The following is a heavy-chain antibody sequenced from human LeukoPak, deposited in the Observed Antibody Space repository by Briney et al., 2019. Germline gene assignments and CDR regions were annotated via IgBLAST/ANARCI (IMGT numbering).Heavy chain of an antibody. Sequence: PGGSLRLSCAVSEFNFSNYDMHWVRQAPGKGLEWVAVISTDGSHKFHADSVKGRFTISRDNSKSTVYLQMNRLRAEDTAVYYCTKGRHCTGGRCYWDFDYWGPETLVTVSS. CDR1: EFNFSNYD. J-gene: IGHJ4*02. V-gene: IGHV3-30*18. D-gene: IGHD2-15*01. CDR2: ISTDGSHK. CDR3: TKGRHCTGGRCYWDFDY.